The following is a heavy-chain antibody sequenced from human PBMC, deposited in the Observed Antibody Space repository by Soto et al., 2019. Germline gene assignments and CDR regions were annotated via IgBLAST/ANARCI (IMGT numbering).Heavy chain of an antibody. CDR1: GYTFTSYA. V-gene: IGHV1-3*01. Sequence: ASVKVSCKASGYTFTSYAMHWVRQAPGQRLEWMGWINAGNGNTKYSQKFQGRVTITRDTSASTAYMELSSLRSEDTAVYYCARSDRNWGQTDYWGQGTLVTVSS. J-gene: IGHJ4*02. CDR3: ARSDRNWGQTDY. CDR2: INAGNGNT. D-gene: IGHD7-27*01.